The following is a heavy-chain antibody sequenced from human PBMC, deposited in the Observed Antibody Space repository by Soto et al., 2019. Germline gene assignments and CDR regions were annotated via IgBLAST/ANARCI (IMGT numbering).Heavy chain of an antibody. V-gene: IGHV3-30-3*01. CDR2: ITYDGVNK. D-gene: IGHD2-2*01. CDR3: AREHATYYFDN. CDR1: GFTFSSYT. Sequence: GGSLRLSCAASGFTFSSYTIHWVRQAPGKGLEWVAAITYDGVNKYYADSVKGRFTISRDNSKNTLHLHMSSLRDEDTAVYYCAREHATYYFDNWGQGTRFTVSS. J-gene: IGHJ4*02.